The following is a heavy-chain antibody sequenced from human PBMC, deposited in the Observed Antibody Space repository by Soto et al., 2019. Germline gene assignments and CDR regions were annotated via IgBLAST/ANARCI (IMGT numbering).Heavy chain of an antibody. CDR3: AKNPLLLGFSYYYYGMDV. CDR2: ISGSGENT. CDR1: GFTFSTFA. V-gene: IGHV3-23*01. Sequence: GGSLRLSCAASGFTFSTFAMTWVRQAPGKGLEWVSSISGSGENTFYADSVKGRFTISRDNSKNTLYLQMNSLRAEDTAVYYCAKNPLLLGFSYYYYGMDVWGQGTTVAVSS. D-gene: IGHD3-10*01. J-gene: IGHJ6*02.